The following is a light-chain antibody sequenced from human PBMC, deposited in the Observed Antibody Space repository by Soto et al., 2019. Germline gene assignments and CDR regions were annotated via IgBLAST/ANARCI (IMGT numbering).Light chain of an antibody. Sequence: EIVLTQSPGTLSLCPGERATLSCRASQSVSSNYLAWYQQKPGQAPRLLISGASSRATGIPDRFSGSGSGTDFALTISRLEPEDSAVFYCQQYGTSQWTFGQGTKVEIK. CDR3: QQYGTSQWT. CDR2: GAS. J-gene: IGKJ1*01. CDR1: QSVSSNY. V-gene: IGKV3-20*01.